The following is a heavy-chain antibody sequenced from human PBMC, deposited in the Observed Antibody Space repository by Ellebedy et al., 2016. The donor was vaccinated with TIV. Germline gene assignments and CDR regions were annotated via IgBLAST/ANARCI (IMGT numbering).Heavy chain of an antibody. V-gene: IGHV3-7*01. CDR2: IKQDGSEK. J-gene: IGHJ4*02. D-gene: IGHD6-19*01. CDR3: ARDQWLGRAYYFDS. Sequence: GGSLRLSCAASGFTFSNYWMNWVRQAPGKGLEWVANIKQDGSEKYYVDSVKGRFSISRDNAKNSLYVQMNSLRDEDTAVYYCARDQWLGRAYYFDSWGQGTLLIVSS. CDR1: GFTFSNYW.